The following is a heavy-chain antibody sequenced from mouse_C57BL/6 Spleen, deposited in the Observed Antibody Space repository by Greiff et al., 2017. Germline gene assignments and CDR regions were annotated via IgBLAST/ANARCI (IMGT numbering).Heavy chain of an antibody. V-gene: IGHV1-82*01. CDR2: IYPGDGDT. Sequence: QVHVKQSGPELVKPGASVKISCKASGYAFSSSWMNWVKQRPGKGLEWIGRIYPGDGDTNYNGKFKGKATLTADKSSSTAYMQLSSLTSEDSAVYFCATYYGSSYRYFDVWGTGTTVTVSS. CDR1: GYAFSSSW. CDR3: ATYYGSSYRYFDV. D-gene: IGHD1-1*01. J-gene: IGHJ1*03.